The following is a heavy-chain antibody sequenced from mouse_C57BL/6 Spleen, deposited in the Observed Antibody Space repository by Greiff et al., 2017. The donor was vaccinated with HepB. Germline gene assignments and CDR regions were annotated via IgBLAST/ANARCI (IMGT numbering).Heavy chain of an antibody. Sequence: QVQLQQPGAELVKPGASVKLSCKASGYTFTSYWMPWVKQRPGRGLEWIGGLNPNSGGTKYNENFKSKSTLTVDTPSSTAYMQLSSLTTEDSAVYYCARSNYYGSSSFAYWGQGTLVTVSA. V-gene: IGHV1-72*01. CDR3: ARSNYYGSSSFAY. CDR1: GYTFTSYW. J-gene: IGHJ3*01. D-gene: IGHD1-1*01. CDR2: LNPNSGGT.